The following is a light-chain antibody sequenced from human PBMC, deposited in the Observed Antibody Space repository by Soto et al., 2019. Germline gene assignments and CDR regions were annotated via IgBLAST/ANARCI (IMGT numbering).Light chain of an antibody. V-gene: IGKV3-20*01. CDR3: QQSASWPWT. CDR1: QSVSSSY. J-gene: IGKJ1*01. Sequence: EIVLTQSPGTLSLSPGERATLSCRASQSVSSSYLAWYQQKPGQAPRLLISGASTRATGIPARFSGSGSGTDFTLTISSLQSEDFAVYYCQQSASWPWTFGQGTKVEIK. CDR2: GAS.